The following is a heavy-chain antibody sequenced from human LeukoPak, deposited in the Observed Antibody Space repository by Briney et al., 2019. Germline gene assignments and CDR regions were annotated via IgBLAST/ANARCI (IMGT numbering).Heavy chain of an antibody. D-gene: IGHD5-24*01. V-gene: IGHV3-7*03. CDR3: AKEGRSLQTY. J-gene: IGHJ4*02. CDR1: GFMFSSNR. Sequence: GGSLRLSCAASGFMFSSNRMSWVRLAPGKGLEWVANIKEDGTETYYVDSVKGRFTISRDNAKNSLYLQMNSLRVEDTAVYYCAKEGRSLQTYWGQGTLVTVSS. CDR2: IKEDGTET.